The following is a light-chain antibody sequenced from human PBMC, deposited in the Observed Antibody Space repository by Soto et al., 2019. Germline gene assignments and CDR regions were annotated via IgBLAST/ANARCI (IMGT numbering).Light chain of an antibody. CDR1: QSVGSY. CDR3: QQDYKFPST. J-gene: IGKJ1*01. Sequence: VMTQSPATLSLSPGEGATLSCRASQSVGSYLSWYQQKPGQAPRLLSYGASTRATGIPPRFSGSGSGTDFTLTISSLQPEDFAVYYCQQDYKFPSTLGQGTKVDIK. V-gene: IGKV3D-7*01. CDR2: GAS.